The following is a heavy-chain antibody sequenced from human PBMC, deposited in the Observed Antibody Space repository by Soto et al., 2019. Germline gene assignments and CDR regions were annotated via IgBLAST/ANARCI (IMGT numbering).Heavy chain of an antibody. Sequence: PSETLSLTCTVSGGSISSGDYYWSWIRQPPGKGLEWIGYIYYGGSTYYNPSLKSRVTISVDTSKNQFSLKLSSVTAADTAVYYCARDGYYYVSGSYYMGCFDPWSQGTLATVSS. CDR3: ARDGYYYVSGSYYMGCFDP. CDR1: GGSISSGDYY. J-gene: IGHJ5*02. CDR2: IYYGGST. V-gene: IGHV4-30-4*01. D-gene: IGHD3-10*01.